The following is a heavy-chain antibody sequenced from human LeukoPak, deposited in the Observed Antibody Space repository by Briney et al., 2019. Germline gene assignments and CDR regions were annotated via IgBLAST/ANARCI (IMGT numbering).Heavy chain of an antibody. V-gene: IGHV1-8*01. CDR3: ARNMALDY. Sequence: ASVKVSCKASGYTFRDYDINWVRQATGQGLEWMGRINPGSDNTDYAQKFQGRVTMTKDISISTVYMELSSLRSEGAAVYYCARNMALDYWGQGSLVTVSS. J-gene: IGHJ4*02. D-gene: IGHD2/OR15-2a*01. CDR2: INPGSDNT. CDR1: GYTFRDYD.